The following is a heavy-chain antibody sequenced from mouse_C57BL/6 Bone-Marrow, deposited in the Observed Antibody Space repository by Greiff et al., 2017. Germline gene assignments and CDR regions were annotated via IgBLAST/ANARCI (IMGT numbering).Heavy chain of an antibody. J-gene: IGHJ2*01. CDR1: GYTFTSYW. V-gene: IGHV1-69*01. CDR2: IDPSDSYT. D-gene: IGHD3-3*01. Sequence: QVQLQQPGAELVMPGASVKLSCKASGYTFTSYWMHWVKQRPGQGLEWIGEIDPSDSYTNYNQKFKGKSTLTVDKSSSTAYMQLSSLTSEDSAVYYCARDTRGYFDYGGQGTTLTVSS. CDR3: ARDTRGYFDY.